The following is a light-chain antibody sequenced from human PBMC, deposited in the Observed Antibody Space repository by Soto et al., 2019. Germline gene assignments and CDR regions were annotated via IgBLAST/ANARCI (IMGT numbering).Light chain of an antibody. CDR1: SSDVGGYNF. J-gene: IGLJ3*02. CDR3: QSYDTSLTGWV. V-gene: IGLV2-14*01. Sequence: QSALTQPASVSGSPGQSITISCSGTSSDVGGYNFVSWYQHHPGKAPKLVIYEVTNRPSGVPDRFSGSRSGTSASLAIAGLQAEDEADYYCQSYDTSLTGWVFGGGTKLTVL. CDR2: EVT.